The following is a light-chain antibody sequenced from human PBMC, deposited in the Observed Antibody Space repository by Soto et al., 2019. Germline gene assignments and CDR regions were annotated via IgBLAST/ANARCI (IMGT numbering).Light chain of an antibody. CDR1: TGAVTSTNY. V-gene: IGLV7-43*01. CDR3: LLYYGGVHV. Sequence: QAVVTQEPSVTVSPGGTVTLTCASSTGAVTSTNYPNWFQQKPGQAPRALIYSTTNKHYWTPARFSGSLLGGKAALTLSRVQPEDEAEYYCLLYYGGVHVFGTGTKLTVL. CDR2: STT. J-gene: IGLJ1*01.